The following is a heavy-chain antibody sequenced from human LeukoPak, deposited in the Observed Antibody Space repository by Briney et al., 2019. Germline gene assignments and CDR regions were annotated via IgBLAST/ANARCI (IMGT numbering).Heavy chain of an antibody. CDR3: ARTPTNYGEEAFDI. V-gene: IGHV4-59*01. CDR2: IYYSGST. CDR1: GGSISSYY. Sequence: SETLSLTCTVSGGSISSYYWSWIRQPPGKGLEWIGYIYYSGSTNYNPSLKSRVTISVDTSKNQFSLKLSSVTAADTAVYYCARTPTNYGEEAFDIWGQGTMVTVSS. J-gene: IGHJ3*02. D-gene: IGHD4-17*01.